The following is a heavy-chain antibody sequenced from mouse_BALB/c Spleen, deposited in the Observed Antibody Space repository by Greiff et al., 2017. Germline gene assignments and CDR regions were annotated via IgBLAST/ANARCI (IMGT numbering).Heavy chain of an antibody. J-gene: IGHJ2*01. CDR3: ARGGIYYYGSSSYYFDY. D-gene: IGHD1-1*01. CDR2: INPGSGGT. V-gene: IGHV1-54*01. Sequence: QVQLQQSGAELVRPGTSVKVSCKASGYAFTNYLIEWVKQRPGQGLEWIGVINPGSGGTNYNEKFKGKATLTADKSSSTAYMQLSSLTSDDSAVYFRARGGIYYYGSSSYYFDYWGQGTTLTVSS. CDR1: GYAFTNYL.